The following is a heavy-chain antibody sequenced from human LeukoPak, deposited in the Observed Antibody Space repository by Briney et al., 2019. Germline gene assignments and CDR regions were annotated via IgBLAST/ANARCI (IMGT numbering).Heavy chain of an antibody. CDR3: ARDLGQYYDTSDNWFDP. CDR1: GFRFSSYG. V-gene: IGHV3-23*01. Sequence: GGSLRLSCAASGFRFSSYGMSWVRQAPGKGLEWVSGISGSGHNTYYADSVKGRFTISRDNAKNTLNLQMNSLRAEDTAVYYCARDLGQYYDTSDNWFDPWGQGTLVTVSS. D-gene: IGHD3-22*01. J-gene: IGHJ5*02. CDR2: ISGSGHNT.